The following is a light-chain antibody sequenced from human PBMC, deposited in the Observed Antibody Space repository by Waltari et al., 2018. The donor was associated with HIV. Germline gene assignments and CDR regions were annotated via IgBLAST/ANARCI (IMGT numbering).Light chain of an antibody. CDR1: ERIGIS. Sequence: EAVLTQSPECQSVAPPDKLAITCRASERIGISLHWYQKKGDPPPRLLIRSASQSISGGPSRFSGSGSGTDFALTIEGLEAEDAATYFCHQSSSLPLTFGGGTRVEIK. CDR2: SAS. J-gene: IGKJ4*01. V-gene: IGKV6-21*02. CDR3: HQSSSLPLT.